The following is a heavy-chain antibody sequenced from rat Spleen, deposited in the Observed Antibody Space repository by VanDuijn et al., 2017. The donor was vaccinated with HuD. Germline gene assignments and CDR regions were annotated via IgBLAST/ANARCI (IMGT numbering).Heavy chain of an antibody. CDR2: IWNVGGT. V-gene: IGHV2-45*01. D-gene: IGHD5-1*01. Sequence: QVQLMESGPGLVQPSETLSLTCTVSGFSLTNYSVHWVRQSPGKGLEWMGVIWNVGGTRYKPGLKPRVSITRDTSQGKVLLKMSSLQTEDTAIYYCSRDQLGAGFDYWGQGVMVTVSS. CDR3: SRDQLGAGFDY. J-gene: IGHJ2*01. CDR1: GFSLTNYS.